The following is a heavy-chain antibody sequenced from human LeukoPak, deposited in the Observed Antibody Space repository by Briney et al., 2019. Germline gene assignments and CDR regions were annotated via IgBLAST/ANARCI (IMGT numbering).Heavy chain of an antibody. Sequence: SETLSLTCTVSGGSISSYYWSWIRQPAGKGLEWIGRIYTSGSTNYNPSLKSRVTMSVDTSKNQFSLKLSSVTAADTAVYYCARDRSSSWENDAFDIWGQGTMVTVSS. CDR2: IYTSGST. D-gene: IGHD6-13*01. CDR1: GGSISSYY. CDR3: ARDRSSSWENDAFDI. V-gene: IGHV4-4*07. J-gene: IGHJ3*02.